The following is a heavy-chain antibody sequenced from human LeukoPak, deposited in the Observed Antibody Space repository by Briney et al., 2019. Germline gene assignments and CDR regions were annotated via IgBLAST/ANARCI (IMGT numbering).Heavy chain of an antibody. CDR2: IYYGGST. J-gene: IGHJ4*02. D-gene: IGHD2-2*01. V-gene: IGHV4-31*03. CDR3: GGYCSSTSCPTYFDY. Sequence: SETLSLTCTVSGGSISSGGYYWSWIRQHPGKGLESIGYIYYGGSTYYNPSLKSRVTISVDTSKNQFSLKLSSVTAADTAVYYCGGYCSSTSCPTYFDYWGQGTLVTVSS. CDR1: GGSISSGGYY.